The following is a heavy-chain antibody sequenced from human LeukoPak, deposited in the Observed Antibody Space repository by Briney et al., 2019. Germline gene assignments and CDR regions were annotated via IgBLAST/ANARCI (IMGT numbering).Heavy chain of an antibody. CDR2: INHSGST. CDR1: GGSFSGYY. D-gene: IGHD3-22*01. V-gene: IGHV4-34*01. Sequence: SETLSLTCAVYGGSFSGYYWSWIRQPPGKGLEWIGEINHSGSTNYNPSLKSRVTISVDTSKNQFSLKLSSVTAADTAVYYCARQWLLRLGAFDIWGQGTMVTVSS. CDR3: ARQWLLRLGAFDI. J-gene: IGHJ3*02.